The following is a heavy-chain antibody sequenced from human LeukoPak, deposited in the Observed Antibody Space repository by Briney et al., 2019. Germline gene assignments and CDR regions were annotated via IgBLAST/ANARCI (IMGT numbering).Heavy chain of an antibody. CDR3: ARDLAVAGTFPHYYYMDV. CDR2: ISPNSGGT. CDR1: GYTFTGYY. Sequence: ASVKVSCKASGYTFTGYYMHWVRQAPGQGLEWMGWISPNSGGTNYAQEFQGRVTMTRDTSISTAYMELSRLRSDDTAVYYCARDLAVAGTFPHYYYMDVWGKGTTVTISS. J-gene: IGHJ6*03. D-gene: IGHD6-19*01. V-gene: IGHV1-2*02.